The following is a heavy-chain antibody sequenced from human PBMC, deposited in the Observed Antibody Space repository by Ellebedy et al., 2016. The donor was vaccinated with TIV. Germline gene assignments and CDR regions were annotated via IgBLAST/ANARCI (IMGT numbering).Heavy chain of an antibody. J-gene: IGHJ5*02. CDR3: GRMGHGFKRNWIDP. Sequence: GESLKISCKGSDFSFNNYWIAWVRQMPGKGLEWMGIIYPRDSEIRYGPSFQGQVTLSAHKSIPTAYLEWSSLKASDTAMYYCGRMGHGFKRNWIDPWGQGTQVTVSS. V-gene: IGHV5-51*01. CDR1: DFSFNNYW. CDR2: IYPRDSEI.